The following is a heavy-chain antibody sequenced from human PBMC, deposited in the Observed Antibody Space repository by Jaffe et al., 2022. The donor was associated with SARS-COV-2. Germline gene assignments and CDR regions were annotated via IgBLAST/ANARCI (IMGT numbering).Heavy chain of an antibody. J-gene: IGHJ4*02. CDR1: GFTFSLYW. V-gene: IGHV3-7*01. CDR3: ARDWADHTSGPIYDY. D-gene: IGHD6-19*01. Sequence: EVQLVESGGGLVQPGGSLRLSCAASGFTFSLYWMTWVRQAPGKGLEWVANIKGDGSEKGYVDSVKGRFTISRDNAKNSLFLQMNSLRAEDTAVYFCARDWADHTSGPIYDYWGQGTLVTVSS. CDR2: IKGDGSEK.